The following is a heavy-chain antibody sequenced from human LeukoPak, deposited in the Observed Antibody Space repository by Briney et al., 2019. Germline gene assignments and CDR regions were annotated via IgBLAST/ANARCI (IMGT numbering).Heavy chain of an antibody. Sequence: ASVKVSCKASGYTFTSYFIHWVRQAPGQGLEWMGIINPSITSASYSQKFKGRVTMTRDTSTSTVYMELSGLRSEDTAVYYCARGVADCGGDCYYRGIYFDFWGQGTLVTVSS. CDR1: GYTFTSYF. D-gene: IGHD2-21*02. CDR2: INPSITSA. V-gene: IGHV1-46*01. CDR3: ARGVADCGGDCYYRGIYFDF. J-gene: IGHJ4*02.